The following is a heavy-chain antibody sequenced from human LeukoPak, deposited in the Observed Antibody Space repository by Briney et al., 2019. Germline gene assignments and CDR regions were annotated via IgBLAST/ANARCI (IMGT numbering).Heavy chain of an antibody. Sequence: SETLSLTCAVYGGSFSGYYWSWIRQPPGKGLEWIGEINHSGSTNYNPSLKSRVTISVDTSKNQFSLKLSSVTAADTAVYYCARPSRYCSGGSCQLDYWGQGTPVTVSS. D-gene: IGHD2-15*01. V-gene: IGHV4-34*01. CDR1: GGSFSGYY. J-gene: IGHJ4*02. CDR2: INHSGST. CDR3: ARPSRYCSGGSCQLDY.